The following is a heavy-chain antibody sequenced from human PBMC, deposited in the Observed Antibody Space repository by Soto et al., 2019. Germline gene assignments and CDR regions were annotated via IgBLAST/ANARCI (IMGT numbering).Heavy chain of an antibody. Sequence: PSETLSLTCTVSGGAVSSGTYYWSWIRQPPGKGLEWIGHIYSTGSTNYNPSLKSRVTMSLDTSRNQFSLKLSSVTAADTAVYYCTRGTPRVQWFDPWGLGTLVTVSS. V-gene: IGHV4-61*01. CDR3: TRGTPRVQWFDP. CDR1: GGAVSSGTYY. CDR2: IYSTGST. J-gene: IGHJ5*02.